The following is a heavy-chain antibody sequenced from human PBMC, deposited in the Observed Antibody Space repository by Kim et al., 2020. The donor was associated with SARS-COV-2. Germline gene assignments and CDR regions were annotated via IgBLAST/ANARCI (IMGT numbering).Heavy chain of an antibody. CDR1: GFTLSNYA. D-gene: IGHD5-18*01. CDR2: ISATGRSR. CDR3: AKSDRIQVRIQETPPDH. Sequence: GGSLRLSCVVSGFTLSNYAMNWVRQAPGKGLEWVSAISATGRSRYYAESVKGRFTVSRDESRSTVYLQMNSLTAEDAAVYYCAKSDRIQVRIQETPPDHWGQGTLVTVSS. V-gene: IGHV3-23*01. J-gene: IGHJ4*02.